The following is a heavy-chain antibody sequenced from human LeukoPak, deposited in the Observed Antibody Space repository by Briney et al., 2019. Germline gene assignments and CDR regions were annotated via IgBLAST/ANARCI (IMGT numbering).Heavy chain of an antibody. CDR2: IIPIFGTA. CDR3: ARDPRYYDILTGYYRVYYFDY. CDR1: GGTFSSYA. Sequence: ASVKVSCKASGGTFSSYAISWVRQAPGQGLEWMGGIIPIFGTANYAQKFQGRVTITTDESTSTAYMELSSLRSEDTAVYYCARDPRYYDILTGYYRVYYFDYWGQGTLVTVSS. J-gene: IGHJ4*02. V-gene: IGHV1-69*05. D-gene: IGHD3-9*01.